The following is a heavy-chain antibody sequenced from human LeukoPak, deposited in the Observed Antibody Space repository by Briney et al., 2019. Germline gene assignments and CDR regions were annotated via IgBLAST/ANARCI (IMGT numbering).Heavy chain of an antibody. J-gene: IGHJ4*02. CDR2: IWYDGCKK. D-gene: IGHD3-22*01. Sequence: GGSLSLSCAASGFTFTSHGMHWVRQAPGKGLEWLALIWYDGCKKYYADSVKGRFTVSRDNSKDTLWLQMNSLRTEDTAVYYCAKDDTSGYYYIDYWGQGTLVTVSS. CDR3: AKDDTSGYYYIDY. V-gene: IGHV3-30*02. CDR1: GFTFTSHG.